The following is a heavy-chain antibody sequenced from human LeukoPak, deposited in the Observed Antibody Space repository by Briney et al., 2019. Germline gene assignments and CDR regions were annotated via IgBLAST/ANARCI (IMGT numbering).Heavy chain of an antibody. CDR1: GASISNYY. CDR2: IHSSGGS. Sequence: SETLSLTCTVSGASISNYYWSWIRQTPEKGLEWMGHIHSSGGSSYYPSLRSRLTLSIDTSRNQLSLKLPSVTAADTAVYFCARLGSYHDFWGQGALVTVSS. D-gene: IGHD1-26*01. J-gene: IGHJ4*02. V-gene: IGHV4-4*09. CDR3: ARLGSYHDF.